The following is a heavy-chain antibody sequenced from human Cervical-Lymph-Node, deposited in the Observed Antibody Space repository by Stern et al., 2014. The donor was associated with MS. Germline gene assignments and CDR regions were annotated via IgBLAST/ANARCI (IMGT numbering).Heavy chain of an antibody. D-gene: IGHD1-26*01. V-gene: IGHV4-59*08. Sequence: VQLVESGPGLVKASETLSLTCTVSGGSITTYYWSWIRQPPGKGLEWIGYIYYSGSTNYNPSLKSRVPISVDMPNNQFPLNLTSVTAADTAVYYCARHRGRMWYFDLWGRGTLVTVSS. CDR3: ARHRGRMWYFDL. CDR1: GGSITTYY. J-gene: IGHJ2*01. CDR2: IYYSGST.